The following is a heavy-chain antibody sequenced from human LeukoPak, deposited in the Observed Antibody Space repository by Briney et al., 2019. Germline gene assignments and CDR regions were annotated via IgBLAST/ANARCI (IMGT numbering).Heavy chain of an antibody. Sequence: GGSLRLSCAASGFTFSSYAMSWVRQAPGKGLEWVSAISGSGGSTYYADSVKGRFTISRDNSKNTRYLQMNSLRAEDTAVYYCAKDEGSSGYKDAFDIWGQGTMVTVSS. V-gene: IGHV3-23*01. J-gene: IGHJ3*02. D-gene: IGHD3-22*01. CDR3: AKDEGSSGYKDAFDI. CDR1: GFTFSSYA. CDR2: ISGSGGST.